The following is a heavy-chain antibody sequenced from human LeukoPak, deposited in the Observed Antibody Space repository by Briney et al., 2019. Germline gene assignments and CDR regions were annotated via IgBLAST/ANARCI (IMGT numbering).Heavy chain of an antibody. V-gene: IGHV4-39*01. CDR3: ARHEYSGSYYGLSWFDP. J-gene: IGHJ5*02. D-gene: IGHD1-26*01. CDR1: GGSISSSGYY. Sequence: SSKTLSFTCTVPGGSISSSGYYWGWIRQPPGKGLKWIASTYYSGRTYYNPSLKSRVTISVDTSKNQLSLKLSSLTAADTAVYYCARHEYSGSYYGLSWFDPWGQGTLVTVSS. CDR2: TYYSGRT.